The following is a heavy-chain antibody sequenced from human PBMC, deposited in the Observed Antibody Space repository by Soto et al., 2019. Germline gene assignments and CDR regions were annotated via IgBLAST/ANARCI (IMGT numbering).Heavy chain of an antibody. CDR3: ARGLHYDRRCYCFRYFDY. V-gene: IGHV4-59*01. CDR1: GGSISSYY. J-gene: IGHJ4*02. D-gene: IGHD3-22*01. Sequence: QVQLQESGPGLVKPSVTLSLTCTVYGGSISSYYWSWIRQPPGKGLEWIGYIYYSGSTNYNPSLKSRVTISVYTSKNLFSLELSSVSDAVLAVYYCARGLHYDRRCYCFRYFDYLGQGTRVTVFS. CDR2: IYYSGST.